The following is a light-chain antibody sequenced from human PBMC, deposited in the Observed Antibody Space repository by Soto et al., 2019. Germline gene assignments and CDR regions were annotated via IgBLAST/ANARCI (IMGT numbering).Light chain of an antibody. J-gene: IGKJ1*01. CDR2: GTS. Sequence: EIVMTQSPATLSVSPGERATLSCRASQSVSSNLAWYQQKPGQAPRLLIYGTSTRATGVPARFSGSGSGTEFTLTISSLQSEDFAVYYCQQYNNWTRTIGQGTKVDIK. V-gene: IGKV3-15*01. CDR3: QQYNNWTRT. CDR1: QSVSSN.